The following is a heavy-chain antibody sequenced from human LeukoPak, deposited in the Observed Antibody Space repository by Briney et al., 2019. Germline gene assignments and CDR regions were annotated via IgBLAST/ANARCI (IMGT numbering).Heavy chain of an antibody. CDR2: IYYSGST. CDR1: GGSISSYY. Sequence: PSETLSLTCTVSGGSISSYYWSWIRQAPGKGLEWIGYIYYSGSTNYNPSLKSRVTISVDTSKNQFSLKLSSVTAADTAVYYCARGRDGYNLSYWGQGTLVTVSS. J-gene: IGHJ4*02. V-gene: IGHV4-59*01. CDR3: ARGRDGYNLSY. D-gene: IGHD5-24*01.